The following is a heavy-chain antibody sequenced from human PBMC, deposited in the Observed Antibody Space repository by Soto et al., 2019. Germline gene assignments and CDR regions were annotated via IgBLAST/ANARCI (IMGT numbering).Heavy chain of an antibody. CDR1: GFGLSSYA. D-gene: IGHD5-12*01. Sequence: QVQLVESGGGVVQPGRSLRLSCAAAGFGLSSYAMHWVRQAPGKGLEWVAVISYDGAIKYYADSVKGRFTISSDISKNTLYLQMNSLRDEDTAVYYCARDLATIDDYWGQGTLVTVSS. CDR3: ARDLATIDDY. CDR2: ISYDGAIK. J-gene: IGHJ4*02. V-gene: IGHV3-30-3*01.